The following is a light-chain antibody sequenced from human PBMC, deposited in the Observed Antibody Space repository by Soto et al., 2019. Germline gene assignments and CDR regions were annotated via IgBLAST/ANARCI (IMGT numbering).Light chain of an antibody. CDR1: RSDVGGYKY. Sequence: QSALTQPPSASGSPGQSVTISCTGTRSDVGGYKYVSWYQQHPGKAPKLMIYEVTKRPSGVPDRFSGSKSGNTASLTVSGLQAEDEADYYCRSYAGSNNFIFGGGTKLTVL. CDR3: RSYAGSNNFI. V-gene: IGLV2-8*01. CDR2: EVT. J-gene: IGLJ2*01.